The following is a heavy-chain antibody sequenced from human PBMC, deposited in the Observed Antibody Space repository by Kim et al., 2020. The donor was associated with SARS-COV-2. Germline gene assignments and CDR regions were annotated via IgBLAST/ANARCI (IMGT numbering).Heavy chain of an antibody. Sequence: DGSNKYYADSVKGRFTISRDKSKNTRYLQMNSLRAEDTAVYYCARKVRMDVWGQGTTVTVSS. CDR2: DGSNK. V-gene: IGHV3-33*01. CDR3: ARKVRMDV. J-gene: IGHJ6*02.